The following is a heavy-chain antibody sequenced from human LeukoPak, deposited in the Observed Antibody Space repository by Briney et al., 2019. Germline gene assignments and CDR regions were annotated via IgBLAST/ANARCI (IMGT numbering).Heavy chain of an antibody. D-gene: IGHD1-26*01. Sequence: ASVKVSCKASGYTFTGYYMHWVRQAPGQGLEWMGWINPNSGGTNYAQKFQGRDTMTRDTSISTAYMELSRLRSDDTAVYYCARVSTGGSYPNWFDPWGQGTLVTVSS. J-gene: IGHJ5*02. CDR1: GYTFTGYY. V-gene: IGHV1-2*02. CDR3: ARVSTGGSYPNWFDP. CDR2: INPNSGGT.